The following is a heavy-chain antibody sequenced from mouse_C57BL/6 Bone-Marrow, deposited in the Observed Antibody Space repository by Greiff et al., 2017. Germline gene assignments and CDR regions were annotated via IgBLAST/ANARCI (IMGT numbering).Heavy chain of an antibody. CDR3: AREVLRSPWFAY. CDR1: GYAFSSSW. Sequence: VQLQQSGPELVKPGASVKISCKASGYAFSSSWMNWVKQRPGKGLEWIGRIYPGDGDTNYNGKFKGKATLTADKSSSTAYMQLSSLTSEDSAVYFCAREVLRSPWFAYWGQGTLVTVSA. D-gene: IGHD1-1*01. CDR2: IYPGDGDT. J-gene: IGHJ3*01. V-gene: IGHV1-82*01.